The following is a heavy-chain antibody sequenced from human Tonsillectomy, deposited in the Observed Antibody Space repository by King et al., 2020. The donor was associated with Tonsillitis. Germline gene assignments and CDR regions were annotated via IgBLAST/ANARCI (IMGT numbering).Heavy chain of an antibody. CDR2: ISYDGSNK. V-gene: IGHV3-30*18. CDR3: AKDRSSLRSGYLGDY. D-gene: IGHD3-22*01. CDR1: GFTFSSYG. J-gene: IGHJ4*02. Sequence: VQLVESGGGVVQPGRSLRLSCAASGFTFSSYGMHWVRQAPGKGLEWVAVISYDGSNKYYADSVKGRFTISRDNSKNTLYLQMNSLRAEDTAVYYCAKDRSSLRSGYLGDYGRQGTLVTVSS.